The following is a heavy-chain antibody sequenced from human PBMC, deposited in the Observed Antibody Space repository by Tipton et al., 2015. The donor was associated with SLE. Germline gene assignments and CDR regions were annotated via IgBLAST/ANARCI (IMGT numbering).Heavy chain of an antibody. D-gene: IGHD3-3*01. CDR3: ARGFLEWLFDDAFDI. V-gene: IGHV4-61*02. Sequence: TLSLTCTVSGGSISSGSYYWSWIRQPAGKGLEWIGRIYTSGSTNYNPSLKSLVTISVDTSKNQFSLKLSSVTAADTAVHYCARGFLEWLFDDAFDIWGQGTMVTVSS. CDR2: IYTSGST. J-gene: IGHJ3*02. CDR1: GGSISSGSYY.